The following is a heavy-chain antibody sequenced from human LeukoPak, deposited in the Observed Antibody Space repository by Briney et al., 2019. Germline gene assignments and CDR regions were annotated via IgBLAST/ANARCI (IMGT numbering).Heavy chain of an antibody. CDR2: IIPILGIA. J-gene: IGHJ3*01. CDR3: SRDAMVRGVPM. Sequence: ASVKVSCKASGGTFSSYAISWVRQAPGQGLEWMGKIIPILGIANYAQKFQGRVTITADKSTSTAYMELSSLRSDDTAVYYCSRDAMVRGVPMWGQGTMLTVSS. CDR1: GGTFSSYA. D-gene: IGHD3-10*01. V-gene: IGHV1-69*04.